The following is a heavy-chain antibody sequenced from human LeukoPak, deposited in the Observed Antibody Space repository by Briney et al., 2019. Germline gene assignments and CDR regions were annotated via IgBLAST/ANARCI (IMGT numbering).Heavy chain of an antibody. D-gene: IGHD1-1*01. CDR3: ARDRVKLERRGMYFDY. V-gene: IGHV3-33*01. CDR2: IWYDGSNK. Sequence: GRSLRLSCAASGFSFRRYGMHWVRQAPGKGLEWVAIIWYDGSNKYYADSLKGRFTISRDNSKNTLYLQMNSLRAEDTAVYYCARDRVKLERRGMYFDYWGQGTLVTVSS. J-gene: IGHJ4*02. CDR1: GFSFRRYG.